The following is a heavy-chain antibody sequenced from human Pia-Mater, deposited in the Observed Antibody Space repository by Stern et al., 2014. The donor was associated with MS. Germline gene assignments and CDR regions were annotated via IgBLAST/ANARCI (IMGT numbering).Heavy chain of an antibody. CDR3: ARWAYSSGWYNWFDP. D-gene: IGHD3-22*01. V-gene: IGHV4-39*01. J-gene: IGHJ5*02. CDR2: IYYGGRP. CDR1: GGSISSSSYY. Sequence: QVQLQESRPGLAKPSETLSLTCTVPGGSISSSSYYWGWIRQPPGKGLAWLGRIYYGGRPYYTPPHKGRVPISGGTSKTQFSLKLSSGTAADTAVYYCARWAYSSGWYNWFDPWGQGTLVTVSS.